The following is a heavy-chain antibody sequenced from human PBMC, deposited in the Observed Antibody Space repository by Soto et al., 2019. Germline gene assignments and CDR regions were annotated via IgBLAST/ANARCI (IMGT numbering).Heavy chain of an antibody. D-gene: IGHD5-12*01. CDR3: ARKDSGYAGYMDV. J-gene: IGHJ6*03. CDR1: GGSIISGGYY. Sequence: QVQLQESGPGLVKPSQTLSLTCTVSGGSIISGGYYWRWIRQHPGKGLEWIGYIYYSGSTYYNPSLKSRVTMSVDTSENQFSLRLSSVTAADTAVYYCARKDSGYAGYMDVWGKGTTVTVSS. V-gene: IGHV4-31*03. CDR2: IYYSGST.